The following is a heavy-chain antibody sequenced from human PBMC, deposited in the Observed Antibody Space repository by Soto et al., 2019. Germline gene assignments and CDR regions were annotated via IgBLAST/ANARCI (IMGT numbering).Heavy chain of an antibody. J-gene: IGHJ4*02. CDR3: ERETAMVQIDY. V-gene: IGHV1-2*04. D-gene: IGHD5-18*01. CDR1: GYTFTGYY. Sequence: ASVKVSCKASGYTFTGYYMHWVRQAPGQGLEWMGWINPNSGGTNYAQKFQGWVTMTRDTSISTAYMELSRLRSDDTAVYYCERETAMVQIDYCGQGPPVTVYS. CDR2: INPNSGGT.